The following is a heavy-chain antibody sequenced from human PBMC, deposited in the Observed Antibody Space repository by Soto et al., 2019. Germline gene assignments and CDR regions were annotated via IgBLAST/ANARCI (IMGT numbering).Heavy chain of an antibody. D-gene: IGHD6-13*01. J-gene: IGHJ4*02. CDR2: ISYDGSNK. CDR1: GFTFSSYA. Sequence: QVQLVESGGGVVQPGRSLRLSCAASGFTFSSYAMHWVRQAPGKGLEWVAVISYDGSNKYYADSVKGRFTISRDNSKNTLYLQMNSLRAEDTAVYYCARDWIIGGEAAAGTLAYWGQGTLVTVSS. CDR3: ARDWIIGGEAAAGTLAY. V-gene: IGHV3-30-3*01.